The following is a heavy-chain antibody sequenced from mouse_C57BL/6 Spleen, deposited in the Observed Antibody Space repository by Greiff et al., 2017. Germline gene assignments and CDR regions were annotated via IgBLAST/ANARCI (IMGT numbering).Heavy chain of an antibody. CDR3: ARPYYGNGGFAY. J-gene: IGHJ3*01. D-gene: IGHD2-10*01. CDR2: IYPGDGDT. V-gene: IGHV1-82*01. Sequence: VKLKQSGPELVKPGASVKISCKASGYAFSSSWMNWVKQRPGKGLEWIGRIYPGDGDTNYNGKFKGKATLTADKSSSTAYMQLSSLKSEDSAVCFCARPYYGNGGFAYWGQGTLVTVSA. CDR1: GYAFSSSW.